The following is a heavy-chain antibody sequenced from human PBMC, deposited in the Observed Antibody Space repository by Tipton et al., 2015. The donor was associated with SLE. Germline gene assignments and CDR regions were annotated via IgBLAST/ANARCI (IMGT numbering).Heavy chain of an antibody. CDR3: ARDLWGYSIAAAGDY. J-gene: IGHJ4*02. CDR1: GYSISSGFY. CDR2: IYHSGST. D-gene: IGHD6-13*01. V-gene: IGHV4-38-2*02. Sequence: TLSLTCTVSGYSISSGFYWGWIRQPPGKGLEWIGNIYHSGSTFYNPSLKSRVTISVDTSKNQFSLKLSSVTAADTAVYYCARDLWGYSIAAAGDYWGQGTLVTVSS.